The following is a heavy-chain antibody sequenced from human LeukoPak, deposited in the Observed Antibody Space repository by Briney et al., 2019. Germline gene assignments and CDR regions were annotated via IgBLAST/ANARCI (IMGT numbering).Heavy chain of an antibody. CDR3: ARDRLQWFDP. CDR1: GGSISSHS. D-gene: IGHD4-11*01. J-gene: IGHJ5*02. V-gene: IGHV4-59*11. CDR2: IYYSGST. Sequence: SETLSLTCTVSGGSISSHSWSWIRQPPGKGLEWIGYIYYSGSTNYNPSLKSRVTISVDASKNQFSLKLSSVTAADTAVYYCARDRLQWFDPWGQGTLVTVSS.